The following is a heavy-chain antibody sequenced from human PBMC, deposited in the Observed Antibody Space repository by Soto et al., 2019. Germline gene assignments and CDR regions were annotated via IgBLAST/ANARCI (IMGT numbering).Heavy chain of an antibody. D-gene: IGHD6-6*01. V-gene: IGHV4-34*01. Sequence: PSETLSLTCAVYGGSFSGYYWSWIRQPPGKGLEWIGEINHSGSTNYNPSLKSRVTISVDTSKNQFSLKLSSVTAADTAVYYCARASSIAARPGRGKAFDIWGKGTMVTVSS. CDR3: ARASSIAARPGRGKAFDI. CDR1: GGSFSGYY. CDR2: INHSGST. J-gene: IGHJ3*02.